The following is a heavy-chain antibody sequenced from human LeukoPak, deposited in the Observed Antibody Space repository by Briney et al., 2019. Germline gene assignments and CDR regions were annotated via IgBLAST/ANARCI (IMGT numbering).Heavy chain of an antibody. D-gene: IGHD5-18*01. J-gene: IGHJ3*02. CDR3: ARIQVDTAMSHDALDI. Sequence: QPGGSLRLSCAASGFTFSSYAMHWVRQAPGKGLEWVAVISYDGFNKYYADSVKGRFTISRDNSKNTLYLQMNSLRAEDTAVYYCARIQVDTAMSHDALDIWGQGTMATVSS. CDR1: GFTFSSYA. V-gene: IGHV3-30*04. CDR2: ISYDGFNK.